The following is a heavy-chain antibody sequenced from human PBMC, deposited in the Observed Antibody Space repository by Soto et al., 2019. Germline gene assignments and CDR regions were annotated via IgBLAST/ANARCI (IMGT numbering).Heavy chain of an antibody. V-gene: IGHV2-70*04. J-gene: IGHJ4*02. D-gene: IGHD3-22*01. CDR3: ARMRSDYDSSGLDY. CDR2: IDWDEDR. CDR1: GFSLSTSGMR. Sequence: ESGPTLVNPTATLTLTCTSPGFSLSTSGMRVSWIRQAPGKALEWLARIDWDEDRFYSTSLKTRLTISKDTSKNQVVLTMTKMDPVDTATYYCARMRSDYDSSGLDYWGQGILVT.